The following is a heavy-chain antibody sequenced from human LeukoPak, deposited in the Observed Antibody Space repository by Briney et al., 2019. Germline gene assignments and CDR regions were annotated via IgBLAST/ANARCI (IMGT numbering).Heavy chain of an antibody. J-gene: IGHJ5*02. CDR2: IYCSGST. V-gene: IGHV4-59*01. D-gene: IGHD2-15*01. CDR3: AREYEEYCSGGSCSGWFDP. CDR1: GGSISSYY. Sequence: SETLSLTCTVSGGSISSYYWSWIRQPPGKGLEWIGYIYCSGSTNYNPSLKSRVTISVDTSKNQFSLKLSSVTAADTAVYYCAREYEEYCSGGSCSGWFDPWGQGTLVTVSS.